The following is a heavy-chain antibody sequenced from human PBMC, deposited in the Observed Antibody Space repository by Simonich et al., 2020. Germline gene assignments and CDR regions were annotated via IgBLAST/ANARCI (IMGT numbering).Heavy chain of an antibody. V-gene: IGHV1-18*01. CDR1: GYTFTSYG. Sequence: QVQLVQSGAEVKKPGASVKVSCKASGYTFTSYGISWVRQAPGQGLEWMGGFSAYNGKTNDAQKLQGRVTMTTATTTSTAYMELRSLRSDDTAVYYCARASRGTWWYYYFDYWGQGTLVTVSS. J-gene: IGHJ4*02. CDR2: FSAYNGKT. D-gene: IGHD2-15*01. CDR3: ARASRGTWWYYYFDY.